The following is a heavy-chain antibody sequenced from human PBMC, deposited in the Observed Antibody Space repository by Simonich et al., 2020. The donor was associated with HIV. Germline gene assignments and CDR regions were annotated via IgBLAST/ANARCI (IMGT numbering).Heavy chain of an antibody. Sequence: QVRLQQWGAGLLKPSETLSLTCAVYGGSFSGYYWSWIRQPPGKGLEWIAKINNSGSIYSNPSLKRRVTISVDTSKSQFSLKVSSVTAADTAVYYCARNGIAARPDTSEVDYWGQGTLVTVSS. V-gene: IGHV4-34*01. CDR1: GGSFSGYY. J-gene: IGHJ4*02. CDR2: INNSGSI. CDR3: ARNGIAARPDTSEVDY. D-gene: IGHD6-6*01.